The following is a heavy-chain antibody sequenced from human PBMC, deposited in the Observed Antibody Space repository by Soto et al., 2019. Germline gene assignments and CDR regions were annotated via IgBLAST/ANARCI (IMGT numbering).Heavy chain of an antibody. V-gene: IGHV4-39*01. D-gene: IGHD6-13*01. CDR3: ARRSSSGWFFAY. CDR1: GASISSSSYY. CDR2: IYYGGST. Sequence: SETLSLTCTVSGASISSSSYYWGWIRQPPGKGLEWIGTIYYGGSTSYSPSLKSRVTISVDTSKSQFSLKLSSVTAADTALYYCARRSSSGWFFAYWGQGTLVTVSS. J-gene: IGHJ4*02.